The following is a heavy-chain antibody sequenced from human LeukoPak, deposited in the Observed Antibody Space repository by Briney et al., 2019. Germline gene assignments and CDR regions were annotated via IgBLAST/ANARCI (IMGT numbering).Heavy chain of an antibody. J-gene: IGHJ3*02. CDR1: GFTFDEYA. Sequence: RGSLRHSCVSSGFTFDEYAMHWVRQAPGKGVEWVSVISWDGDTTYYADSLKCRFTIDKDNSKKYLYLQFDSLRAEDIALYFCARDMAAQRPYSDAFDIWGQGTRVTVSS. D-gene: IGHD2-15*01. CDR2: ISWDGDTT. V-gene: IGHV3-43D*03. CDR3: ARDMAAQRPYSDAFDI.